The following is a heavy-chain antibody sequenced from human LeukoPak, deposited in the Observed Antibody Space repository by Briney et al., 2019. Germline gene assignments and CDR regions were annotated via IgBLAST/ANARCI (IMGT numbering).Heavy chain of an antibody. D-gene: IGHD3-3*01. V-gene: IGHV3-30*18. CDR3: AKIWREDYDFWSGLRRPCMDV. J-gene: IGHJ6*02. CDR2: ISYDGSNK. Sequence: GGSLRLSCAASGFTFSSYGMHWVRQAPGKGLECVAVISYDGSNKYYADSVKGRFTISRDNSKNTLYLQMNGLRAEDTAVYYCAKIWREDYDFWSGLRRPCMDVWGQGTTVTVSS. CDR1: GFTFSSYG.